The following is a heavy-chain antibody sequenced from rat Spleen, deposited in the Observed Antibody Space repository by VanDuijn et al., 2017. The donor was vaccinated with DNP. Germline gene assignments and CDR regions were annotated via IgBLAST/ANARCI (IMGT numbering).Heavy chain of an antibody. J-gene: IGHJ4*01. Sequence: EVQLVESGGGLVQPGRSLKLSCAASGFTFSSYWMYWIRQAPGKGLEWVASINTDGGSTHYLDSVKGRFTISRDNGENTVYLQMNSLRSEDTATYYCAKDQLGGNAMDAWGQGTSVTVSS. CDR2: INTDGGST. CDR1: GFTFSSYW. D-gene: IGHD5-1*01. CDR3: AKDQLGGNAMDA. V-gene: IGHV5-58*01.